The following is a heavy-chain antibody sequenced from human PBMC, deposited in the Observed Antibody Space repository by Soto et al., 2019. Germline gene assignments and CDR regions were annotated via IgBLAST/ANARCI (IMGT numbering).Heavy chain of an antibody. J-gene: IGHJ6*04. D-gene: IGHD3-3*01. Sequence: QVQLVESGGGVVQPGRSLRLSCAASGFTFSSYGMHWVRQAPGKGLEWVAVISYDGSNKYYADSVKGRFTISRDNSKNTLYLQMNSLRAEDTAVYYCAKWRLRFLEWLLPDVWGKGTTVTVSS. CDR2: ISYDGSNK. V-gene: IGHV3-30*18. CDR3: AKWRLRFLEWLLPDV. CDR1: GFTFSSYG.